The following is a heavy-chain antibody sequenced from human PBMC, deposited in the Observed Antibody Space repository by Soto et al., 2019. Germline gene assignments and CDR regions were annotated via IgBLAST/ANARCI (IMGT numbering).Heavy chain of an antibody. J-gene: IGHJ6*02. CDR1: GGTFSSYA. CDR3: ARPGYSSSWYEENGYPYYYYGMDV. D-gene: IGHD6-13*01. CDR2: IIPIFGTA. Sequence: ASVKVSCKASGGTFSSYAISWVRQAPGQGLEWMGGIIPIFGTANYAQKFQGRVTITADESTSTAYMELSSLRSEDTAVYYCARPGYSSSWYEENGYPYYYYGMDVWGQGTTVTVSS. V-gene: IGHV1-69*13.